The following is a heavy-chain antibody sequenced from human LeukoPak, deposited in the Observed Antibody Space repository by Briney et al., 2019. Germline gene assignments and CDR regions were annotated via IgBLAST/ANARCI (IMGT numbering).Heavy chain of an antibody. D-gene: IGHD6-19*01. CDR3: AREEIAVAGTSLYYYYGMDV. Sequence: GGSLRLSCAASGFTFSSYWMHWVRQAPGKGLVWVSRINSDGSSTSYADSVKGRFTISRDNAKNTLYLQMNSLRAEDTAVYYCAREEIAVAGTSLYYYYGMDVWGQGTTVTVS. V-gene: IGHV3-74*01. CDR1: GFTFSSYW. CDR2: INSDGSST. J-gene: IGHJ6*02.